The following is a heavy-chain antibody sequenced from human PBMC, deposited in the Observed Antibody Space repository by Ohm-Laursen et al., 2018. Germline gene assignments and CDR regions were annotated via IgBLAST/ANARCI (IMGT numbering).Heavy chain of an antibody. CDR2: IYSGGST. Sequence: SLRLSCAASGFTVSSNYMSWVRQAPGKGLEWVSVIYSGGSTYYADSVKGRFTISRDNSKNTLYLQMNSLRAEDTAVYYCARHMGRDYFDYWGQGTLVTVSS. D-gene: IGHD3-16*01. V-gene: IGHV3-66*04. J-gene: IGHJ4*02. CDR1: GFTVSSNY. CDR3: ARHMGRDYFDY.